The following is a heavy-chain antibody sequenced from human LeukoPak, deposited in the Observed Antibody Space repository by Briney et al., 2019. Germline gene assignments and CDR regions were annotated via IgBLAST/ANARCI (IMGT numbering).Heavy chain of an antibody. D-gene: IGHD3-22*01. V-gene: IGHV4-4*07. Sequence: PSETLSLTCTVSGGSISNYYLTWIRQPAGKGLEWIGRIYMSGTTNYNPSLRSRVTMSIDTSKNQFSLRLSSVTAADTAIYYCAGENYYDSSGYSEGLNVWGQGTTVIVSS. J-gene: IGHJ6*02. CDR2: IYMSGTT. CDR1: GGSISNYY. CDR3: AGENYYDSSGYSEGLNV.